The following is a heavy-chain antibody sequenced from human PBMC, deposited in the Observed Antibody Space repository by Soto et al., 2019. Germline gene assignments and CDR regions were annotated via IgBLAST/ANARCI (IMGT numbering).Heavy chain of an antibody. CDR2: VSPYNGNT. V-gene: IGHV1-18*01. D-gene: IGHD1-1*01. CDR3: VRGGILEANRPYYYYGLDV. Sequence: GASVKVSCKVFGYTFSTYGLSWVRQAPGQGLEWMGWVSPYNGNTYYAPGLQGRVTMTTDTSTNTAYMSLRGLRSDDTAIYYCVRGGILEANRPYYYYGLDVWGHGTPVTVSS. J-gene: IGHJ6*02. CDR1: GYTFSTYG.